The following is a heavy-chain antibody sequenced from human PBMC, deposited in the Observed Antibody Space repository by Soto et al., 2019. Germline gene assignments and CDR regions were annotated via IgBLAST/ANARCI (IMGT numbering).Heavy chain of an antibody. CDR1: GGTFSSYA. Sequence: SVKVSCKASGGTFSSYAISCVRQAPGQGLEWMGGIIPIFGTANYAQKFQGRVTITADESTSTAYMELSSLRSEDTAVYYCARVPVVPPDYYYYYGMDVWGQGNTVTVSS. CDR2: IIPIFGTA. D-gene: IGHD2-2*01. V-gene: IGHV1-69*13. CDR3: ARVPVVPPDYYYYYGMDV. J-gene: IGHJ6*02.